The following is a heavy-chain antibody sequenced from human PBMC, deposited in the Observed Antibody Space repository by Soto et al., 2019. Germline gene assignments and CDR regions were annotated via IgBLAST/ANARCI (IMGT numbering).Heavy chain of an antibody. J-gene: IGHJ4*02. CDR1: GYTFTAYD. CDR2: VSPHSAST. CDR3: ARGGYSSSWEFDF. D-gene: IGHD6-6*01. V-gene: IGHV1-8*01. Sequence: QVQLVQSGAEVRRPGASVRVSCKASGYTFTAYDINWVRQATGQGLEWMGWVSPHSASTGFAQKFRGRITMTTNTTITTAYMELTSLRPDDSAVYSCARGGYSSSWEFDFWGPGTLVTVSP.